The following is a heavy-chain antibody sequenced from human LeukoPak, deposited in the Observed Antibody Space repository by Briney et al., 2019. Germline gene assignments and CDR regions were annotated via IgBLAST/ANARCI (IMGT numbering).Heavy chain of an antibody. CDR2: IYSGGST. Sequence: GGSLRLSCAASGFTVSSNYMSWVRQAPGKGLEWVSVIYSGGSTYYADSVKGRFTISRDNSKNTLYLQMNSLRAEDTAVYYCASYGGNSEDYFDYWGQGTLVTASS. D-gene: IGHD4-23*01. J-gene: IGHJ4*02. V-gene: IGHV3-53*01. CDR1: GFTVSSNY. CDR3: ASYGGNSEDYFDY.